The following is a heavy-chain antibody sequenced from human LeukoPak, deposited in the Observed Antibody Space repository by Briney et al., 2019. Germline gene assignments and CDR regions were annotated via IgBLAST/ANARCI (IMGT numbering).Heavy chain of an antibody. V-gene: IGHV3-30*02. Sequence: GGSLRLSCAASGFTFSSYGMHWVRQAPGKGLEWVAFIRYDGSNKYYADSVKGRFTISRDNSKNTLYLQMNSLRAEDTAVYYCANFGIEVAVTVYWGQGTLVTVSS. CDR2: IRYDGSNK. CDR1: GFTFSSYG. D-gene: IGHD6-19*01. J-gene: IGHJ4*02. CDR3: ANFGIEVAVTVY.